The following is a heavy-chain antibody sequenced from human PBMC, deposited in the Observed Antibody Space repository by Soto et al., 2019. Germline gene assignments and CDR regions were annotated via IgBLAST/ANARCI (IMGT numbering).Heavy chain of an antibody. CDR3: AREKRSYYYYYMDV. Sequence: QVQLVQSGAEVKKPGASVKVSCKASGYTFTSYAMHWLRQAPGQRLEWMGWINAGNGNTKYSQKFQGRVTITRDTSASTAYMELSSLRSEDTAVYSCAREKRSYYYYYMDVWGKGTTVTVSS. CDR1: GYTFTSYA. V-gene: IGHV1-3*01. CDR2: INAGNGNT. J-gene: IGHJ6*03.